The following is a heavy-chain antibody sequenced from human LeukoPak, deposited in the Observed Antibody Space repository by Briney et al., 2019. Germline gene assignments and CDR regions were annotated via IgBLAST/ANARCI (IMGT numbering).Heavy chain of an antibody. J-gene: IGHJ4*02. CDR1: GFTFSSYA. V-gene: IGHV3-23*01. CDR3: AKDADDIVVVPAAIGPDY. Sequence: PGGSLRLSCAASGFTFSSYAMSWVRQAPGKGLEWVSAISGSGGSTYYADSVKGRFTISRDNSKNTLYLQMNSLRAEDTAVYYCAKDADDIVVVPAAIGPDYWGQGTLVTVSS. CDR2: ISGSGGST. D-gene: IGHD2-2*01.